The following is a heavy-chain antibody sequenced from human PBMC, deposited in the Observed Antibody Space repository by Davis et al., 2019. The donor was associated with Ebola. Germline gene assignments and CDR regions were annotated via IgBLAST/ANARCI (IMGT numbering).Heavy chain of an antibody. Sequence: GESLKISCAASGFTFSSYRMHWVRQVPGKGLAWVSRMNSDGSGTSYADSVKGRFTISRDNAKNTLYLQMNSLRAEDTAVYYCASWGPYDYVWGSYGYWGQGTLVTVSS. V-gene: IGHV3-74*01. CDR1: GFTFSSYR. CDR3: ASWGPYDYVWGSYGY. D-gene: IGHD3-16*01. J-gene: IGHJ4*02. CDR2: MNSDGSGT.